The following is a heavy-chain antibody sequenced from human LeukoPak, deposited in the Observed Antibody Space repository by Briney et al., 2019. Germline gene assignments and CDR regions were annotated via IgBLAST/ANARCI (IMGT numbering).Heavy chain of an antibody. CDR1: GFTFSSYE. CDR2: TSPDEGLK. V-gene: IGHV3-30*04. D-gene: IGHD1-26*01. CDR3: TRDPILGAPDYFDY. Sequence: GGSLRLSCAASGFTFSSYEMNWVRQAPGKGLEWVAVTSPDEGLKFYGDSVKGRFTISRDNSKNTMYLQMNNLREEDTAVYYCTRDPILGAPDYFDYWGQGTLVTVSS. J-gene: IGHJ4*02.